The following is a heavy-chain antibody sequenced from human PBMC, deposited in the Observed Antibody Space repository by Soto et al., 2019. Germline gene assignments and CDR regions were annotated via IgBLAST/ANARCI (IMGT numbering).Heavy chain of an antibody. J-gene: IGHJ6*02. V-gene: IGHV4-39*07. Sequence: SETLSLTCTVSGDSITNSNYYWGWFRQPPGKGLEWIGEINHSGSTNYNPSLKSRDTISVDTSKNQFSLKLSSVTAADTAVYYCARGRHRFGDIVVVPAARNYYYYGMDVWGQGTTVTVSS. CDR2: INHSGST. CDR1: GDSITNSNYY. CDR3: ARGRHRFGDIVVVPAARNYYYYGMDV. D-gene: IGHD2-2*01.